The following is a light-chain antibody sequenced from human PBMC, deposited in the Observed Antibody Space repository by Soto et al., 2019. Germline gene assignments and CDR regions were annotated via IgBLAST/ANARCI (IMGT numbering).Light chain of an antibody. CDR2: EVS. CDR1: SSDIGGYNY. V-gene: IGLV2-8*01. Sequence: QSVLTQPASVSGSPGQSITISCTGTSSDIGGYNYVSWYQQHPGKAPKVVIYEVSKRPSGVPDRFSGSKSGNTASLTVSGLQAEDEADYYCSSYAGSSNVFGTGTKVTVL. J-gene: IGLJ1*01. CDR3: SSYAGSSNV.